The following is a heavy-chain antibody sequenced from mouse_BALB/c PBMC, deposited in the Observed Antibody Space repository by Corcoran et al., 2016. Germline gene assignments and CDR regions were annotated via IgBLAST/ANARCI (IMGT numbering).Heavy chain of an antibody. CDR2: IWWDDDK. V-gene: IGHV8-8*01. CDR3: ARMPMGSWFAY. J-gene: IGHJ3*01. Sequence: QVTLKESGPGLLKPSQTLSLTCSFSGFSLSTSGMSVGWIRPPAGKGLEWLAHIWWDDDKYYNPSLKSQLTISKDTSRNQVFLKITSVDTADTATYYCARMPMGSWFAYWGQGTLVTVSA. CDR1: GFSLSTSGMS.